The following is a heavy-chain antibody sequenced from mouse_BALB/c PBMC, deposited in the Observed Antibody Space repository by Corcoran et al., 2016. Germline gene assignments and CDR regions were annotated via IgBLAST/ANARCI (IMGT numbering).Heavy chain of an antibody. CDR1: GYTFTNYG. CDR3: ARRYLYYFDY. V-gene: IGHV9-1*02. D-gene: IGHD2-14*01. CDR2: INTYTGEP. J-gene: IGHJ2*01. Sequence: QIQLVQSGPELKKPGETVKISCKASGYTFTNYGMNWVKQAPGKGLKWMGWINTYTGEPTYADDFKGRFAFSLETSASTAYLQINNLKNEDMATYFCARRYLYYFDYCGQGTTLTASS.